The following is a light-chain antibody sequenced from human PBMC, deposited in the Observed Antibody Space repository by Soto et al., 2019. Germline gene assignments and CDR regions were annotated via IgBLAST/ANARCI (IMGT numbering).Light chain of an antibody. Sequence: SVLTQPSSLSWSPGQAVAISRTGTSSYVGSYNSVSWYQQYPGKAPKLMIHDVNNRPSGISDRFSGSKSGNTASLTISGLQAEDEADYYCSSFTSSTSYVFGTGTKVTVL. V-gene: IGLV2-14*03. CDR3: SSFTSSTSYV. J-gene: IGLJ1*01. CDR2: DVN. CDR1: SSYVGSYNS.